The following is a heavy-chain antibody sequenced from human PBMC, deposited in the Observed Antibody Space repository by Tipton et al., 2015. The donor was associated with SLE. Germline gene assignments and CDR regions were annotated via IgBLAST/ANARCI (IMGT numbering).Heavy chain of an antibody. CDR3: AKVEWELEGY. Sequence: SLRLSCAASGFTFSSYAMHWVRQAPGKGLEWMAVISYDGSNKYYADSVKGRFTISRDNSKNTLYLQMNSLRAEDTAGYYCAKVEWELEGYWGQGTLVTVSS. D-gene: IGHD1-26*01. CDR1: GFTFSSYA. J-gene: IGHJ4*02. CDR2: ISYDGSNK. V-gene: IGHV3-30-3*02.